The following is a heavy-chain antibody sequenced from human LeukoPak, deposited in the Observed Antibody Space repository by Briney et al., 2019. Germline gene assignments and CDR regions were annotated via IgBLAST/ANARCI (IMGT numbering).Heavy chain of an antibody. CDR3: ARDLKCPEWFDR. J-gene: IGHJ5*02. V-gene: IGHV3-21*01. Sequence: AGSLRLSCAASGFTFSSCSMNWVRQDPGKGLVGVSSISSSSSYIYYADSVKGRFTISRDNAKNSLYLQMNSLRAADTAVYYCARDLKCPEWFDRWGQGTLVTVSS. CDR2: ISSSSSYI. CDR1: GFTFSSCS.